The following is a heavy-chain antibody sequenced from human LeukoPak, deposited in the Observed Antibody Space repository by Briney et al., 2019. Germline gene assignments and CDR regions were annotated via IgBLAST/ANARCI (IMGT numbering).Heavy chain of an antibody. D-gene: IGHD3-3*02. CDR1: GFTFSSYY. CDR3: AQLAGRGSVSDY. CDR2: INTDGSST. V-gene: IGHV3-74*01. J-gene: IGHJ4*02. Sequence: GGSLRLSCVASGFTFSSYYMHWVRQAPGKGPVWVSGINTDGSSTAYADSVKGRITISRDNSKNTLYVQMNSLRAEDTAVYYCAQLAGRGSVSDYWGQGTLVTVSS.